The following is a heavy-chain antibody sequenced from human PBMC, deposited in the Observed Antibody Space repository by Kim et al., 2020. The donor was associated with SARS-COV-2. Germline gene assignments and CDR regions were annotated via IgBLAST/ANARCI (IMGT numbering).Heavy chain of an antibody. CDR1: GFTFSSHA. D-gene: IGHD4-4*01. CDR2: ISGSGGSA. Sequence: GGSLRLSCAASGFTFSSHAMSWVRQAPGQGLEWVSGISGSGGSAFYADSVKGRFTISRDNSKNTLFLQMNSLRADDTAVYYCAKNVGDDYKWRFENWGQGTLVTVSS. V-gene: IGHV3-23*01. J-gene: IGHJ4*02. CDR3: AKNVGDDYKWRFEN.